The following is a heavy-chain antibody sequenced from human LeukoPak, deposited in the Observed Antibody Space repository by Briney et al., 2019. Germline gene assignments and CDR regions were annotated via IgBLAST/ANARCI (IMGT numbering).Heavy chain of an antibody. CDR2: ISGSGGGT. V-gene: IGHV3-23*01. CDR1: GFTFSNLA. CDR3: VKDNYADYASGGVDWYFDL. J-gene: IGHJ2*01. D-gene: IGHD4-17*01. Sequence: GGSLRLSCAASGFTFSNLAMGWVRQAPGKGLAWVSGISGSGGGTYYVDSVRGRFTISRDNSKNTLFLDMDNMRADDTAVYFCVKDNYADYASGGVDWYFDLWGRGTLVTVSS.